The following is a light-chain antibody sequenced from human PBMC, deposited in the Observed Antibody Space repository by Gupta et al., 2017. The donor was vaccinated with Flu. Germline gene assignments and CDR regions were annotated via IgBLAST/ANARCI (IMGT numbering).Light chain of an antibody. Sequence: HSALTQPASVSGSPGQSITISCTGTSSDIGTYDYVSWYQQHPGKAPKVMIYRLIDRPAGVSGRFSGSKSGNTAFLTISGLQGEDEANYYCSSYTNNIPWVFGGGTKLTVL. V-gene: IGLV2-14*03. CDR1: SSDIGTYDY. CDR3: SSYTNNIPWV. CDR2: RLI. J-gene: IGLJ3*02.